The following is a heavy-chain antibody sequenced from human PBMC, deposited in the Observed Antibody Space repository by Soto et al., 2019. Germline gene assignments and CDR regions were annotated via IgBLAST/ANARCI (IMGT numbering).Heavy chain of an antibody. CDR1: GGSISSGGDY. D-gene: IGHD3-22*01. CDR3: ARNYDSSGFDY. V-gene: IGHV4-31*03. J-gene: IGHJ4*02. CDR2: SYYSGSS. Sequence: QVQLQESGPGLVKPSQTLSLTCTVSGGSISSGGDYWSRIRQHPGKGLEWIGYSYYSGSSYYKPSLKSRVTISVDKSKNQFSLKLSSVTAADTAVYYCARNYDSSGFDYWGQGTLVTVSS.